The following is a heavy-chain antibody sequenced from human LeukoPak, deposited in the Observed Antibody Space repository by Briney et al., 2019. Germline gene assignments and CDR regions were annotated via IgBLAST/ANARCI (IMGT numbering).Heavy chain of an antibody. Sequence: QSGGSLRLSCAASGFTFSGSAMHWVRQASGKGLEWVGRIRSKANSYATAYAASVKGRFTISRDDSKNTAYLQMNSLKTEDTAVYYCILYDSSKDYWGQGTLVTVSS. J-gene: IGHJ4*02. CDR1: GFTFSGSA. CDR3: ILYDSSKDY. V-gene: IGHV3-73*01. D-gene: IGHD3-22*01. CDR2: IRSKANSYAT.